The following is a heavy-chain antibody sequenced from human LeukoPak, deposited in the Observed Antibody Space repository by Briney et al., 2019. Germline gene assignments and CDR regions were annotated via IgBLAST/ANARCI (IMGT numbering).Heavy chain of an antibody. CDR2: INPSGGST. V-gene: IGHV1-46*01. CDR1: GYTFTSYY. J-gene: IGHJ5*02. Sequence: ASVKVSCKASGYTFTSYYMHWVRQAPGQGLEWMGIINPSGGSTSYAQKLQGRVTMTTDTSTSTAYMELRSLRSDDTAVYYCASKVGGRENWFDPWGQGTLVTVSS. CDR3: ASKVGGRENWFDP. D-gene: IGHD1-26*01.